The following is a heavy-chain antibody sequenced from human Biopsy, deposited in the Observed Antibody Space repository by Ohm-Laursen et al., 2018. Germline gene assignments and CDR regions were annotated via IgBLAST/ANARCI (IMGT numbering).Heavy chain of an antibody. D-gene: IGHD4-11*01. Sequence: GTLSLTCAVYGESFSGYYWTWIRRPPGKGLEWIGHIYYSVMTNYNPSLQSRVSISVDTSRNQVSLTLSSVTAADTAVYYCARDSGILNYGNFKYYHYYGMDVWGQGTKVTVSS. CDR3: ARDSGILNYGNFKYYHYYGMDV. CDR2: IYYSVMT. CDR1: GESFSGYY. J-gene: IGHJ6*02. V-gene: IGHV4-59*01.